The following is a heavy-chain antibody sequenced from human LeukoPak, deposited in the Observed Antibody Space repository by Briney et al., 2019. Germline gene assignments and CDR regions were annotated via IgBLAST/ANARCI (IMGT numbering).Heavy chain of an antibody. Sequence: TSQTLSLTCTVSGGSISSGDYYWSWIRQHPGKGLEWIGYIYYSGSTYYNPSLKSRVTISVDTSKNQFSLKLSSVTAADTAVYYCARSPISGYYYHFDYWGQGTLVTVSS. J-gene: IGHJ4*02. V-gene: IGHV4-31*03. CDR1: GGSISSGDYY. D-gene: IGHD3-22*01. CDR3: ARSPISGYYYHFDY. CDR2: IYYSGST.